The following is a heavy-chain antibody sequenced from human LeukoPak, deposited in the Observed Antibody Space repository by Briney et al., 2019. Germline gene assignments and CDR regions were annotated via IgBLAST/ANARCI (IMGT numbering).Heavy chain of an antibody. J-gene: IGHJ6*02. CDR1: GFTFSSYS. V-gene: IGHV3-21*01. CDR2: ISSSSSYI. CDR3: ARGIRAPYDFWSGFSRYYYYGMDV. D-gene: IGHD3-3*01. Sequence: PGGSLRLSCAASGFTFSSYSMNWVRQAPGKGLEWVSSISSSSSYIYYADSVKGRFTISRDNAKNSLYLQMNSLRAEDTAVYYCARGIRAPYDFWSGFSRYYYYGMDVWGQGTTVTVSS.